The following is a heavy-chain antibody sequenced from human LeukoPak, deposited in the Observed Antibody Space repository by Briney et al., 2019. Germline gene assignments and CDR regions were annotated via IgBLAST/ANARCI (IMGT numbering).Heavy chain of an antibody. CDR3: ARGYSTGWYLSS. D-gene: IGHD6-19*01. CDR2: INWNGGRT. CDR1: GFTFDDYG. Sequence: GGCLRLSCAASGFTFDDYGMAWVRQAPGKGLEWVSGINWNGGRTNYADSVKGRFTISRDNATKSLYLQMNSLRAEDTALYYCARGYSTGWYLSSWGQGTLVTVSS. V-gene: IGHV3-20*04. J-gene: IGHJ5*02.